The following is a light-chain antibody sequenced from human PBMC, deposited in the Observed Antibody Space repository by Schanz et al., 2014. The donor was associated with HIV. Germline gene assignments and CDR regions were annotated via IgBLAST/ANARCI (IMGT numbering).Light chain of an antibody. J-gene: IGKJ5*01. CDR2: GAS. V-gene: IGKV3-15*01. CDR3: QQYENWPT. CDR1: QSVSSK. Sequence: EIVMTQSPATLSVSPGQRATLSCRASQSVSSKLAWYQQKPGQAPRLLISGASTRATGIPARFSGSGSGTDFTLTISSLQSEDFAVYYCQQYENWPTFGQGTRLEIK.